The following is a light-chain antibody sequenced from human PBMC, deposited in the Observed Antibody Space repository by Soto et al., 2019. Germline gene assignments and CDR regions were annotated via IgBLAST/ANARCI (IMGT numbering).Light chain of an antibody. Sequence: EIVLTQSPGTLSLSPGERATLSCRASKSVSISYLAWYQQKPGQAPRLLIYGASSRATGIPDMFSCRGSGTAFTLTISRPGPEDFAVYYCQQYGSSPWAFGQGTKVEIK. V-gene: IGKV3-20*01. CDR1: KSVSISY. CDR3: QQYGSSPWA. J-gene: IGKJ1*01. CDR2: GAS.